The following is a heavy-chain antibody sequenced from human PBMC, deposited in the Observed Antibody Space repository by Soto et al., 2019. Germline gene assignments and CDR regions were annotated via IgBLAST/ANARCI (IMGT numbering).Heavy chain of an antibody. J-gene: IGHJ4*02. CDR3: ARGYYDSSGYYRYFDY. CDR2: ISYDGSNK. D-gene: IGHD3-22*01. CDR1: GFTFSSYA. V-gene: IGHV3-30-3*01. Sequence: PGGSLRLSCAASGFTFSSYAMHWVRQAPGKGLEWVAVISYDGSNKYYADSVKGRFTISRDNSKNTLYLQMNSLRAEDTAVYYCARGYYDSSGYYRYFDYWGQGTLVTVSS.